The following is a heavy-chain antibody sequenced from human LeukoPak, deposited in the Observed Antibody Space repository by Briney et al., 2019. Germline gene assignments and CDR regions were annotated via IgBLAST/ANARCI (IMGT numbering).Heavy chain of an antibody. CDR2: IYPDDSDT. CDR1: GYTFSSYW. V-gene: IGHV5-51*01. J-gene: IGHJ6*03. Sequence: GESLKISCKSSGYTFSSYWIDWVRQMPGQPLEWMGIIYPDDSDTRYSPSFQGQVTISADKSISTAYLQWSSLKASDTAMYYCARLAYCSNDVCYSNYYYSMDVWGKGTTVTVSS. D-gene: IGHD2-8*01. CDR3: ARLAYCSNDVCYSNYYYSMDV.